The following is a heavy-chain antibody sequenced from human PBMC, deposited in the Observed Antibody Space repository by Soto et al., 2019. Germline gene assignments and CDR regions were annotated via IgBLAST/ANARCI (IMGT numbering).Heavy chain of an antibody. CDR2: IGVYNGNT. D-gene: IGHD1-26*01. CDR1: GYNFNNYG. Sequence: ASVTVSCQASGYNFNNYGVTWVRQAPGQGLEWMGWIGVYNGNTKYPQKVQGRVTVTADTSTSTAYMELRSLTSDDTAVYYCARDIAGGEDIWGQGTMVTVSS. V-gene: IGHV1-18*01. J-gene: IGHJ3*02. CDR3: ARDIAGGEDI.